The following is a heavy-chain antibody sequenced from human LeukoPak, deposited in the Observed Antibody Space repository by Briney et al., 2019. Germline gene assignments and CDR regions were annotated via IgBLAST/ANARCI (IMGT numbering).Heavy chain of an antibody. V-gene: IGHV3-7*05. CDR1: GFTFSSYW. D-gene: IGHD6-6*01. J-gene: IGHJ6*02. CDR3: ARDPYSSTWSYGMDV. Sequence: PGGSLRLSCAASGFTFSSYWMSWVRQAPEKGLEWVANIKQDGSEEVYVDSVKGRFTISRDNAKNSLFLQMNTLRAEDTAVYYCARDPYSSTWSYGMDVWGQGTTVTVSS. CDR2: IKQDGSEE.